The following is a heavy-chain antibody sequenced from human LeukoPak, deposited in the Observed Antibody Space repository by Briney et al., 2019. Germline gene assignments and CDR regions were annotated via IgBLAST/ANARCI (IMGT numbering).Heavy chain of an antibody. CDR2: IGYSGTT. J-gene: IGHJ4*02. CDR3: AKRCSSTSCPHYYFDY. V-gene: IGHV3-23*01. D-gene: IGHD2-2*01. Sequence: GGSLRLSCAASGFTFSSCAMSWVRQAPGKGLEWVSTIGYSGTTYYADSVKGRFTISRDKSKNTLYLQMNSLRAEDTAIYYCAKRCSSTSCPHYYFDYWGQGTLVTVSS. CDR1: GFTFSSCA.